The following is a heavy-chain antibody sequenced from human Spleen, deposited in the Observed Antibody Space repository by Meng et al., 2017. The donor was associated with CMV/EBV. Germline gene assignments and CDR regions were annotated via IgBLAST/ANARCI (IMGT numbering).Heavy chain of an antibody. J-gene: IGHJ4*02. CDR2: IYSGGSST. D-gene: IGHD6-13*01. CDR1: GFTFSSYW. CDR3: ANSVREGSSWYFVY. V-gene: IGHV3-23*03. Sequence: GESLKISCAASGFTFSSYWMHWVRQAPGKGLGWVSVIYSGGSSTYYADSVKGRFTISRDNSKNTLYLQMNSLRAEDTAVYYCANSVREGSSWYFVYWGQGTLVTVSS.